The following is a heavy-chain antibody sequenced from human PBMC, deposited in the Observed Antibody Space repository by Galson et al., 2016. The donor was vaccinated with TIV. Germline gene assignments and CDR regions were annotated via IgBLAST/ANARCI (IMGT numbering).Heavy chain of an antibody. J-gene: IGHJ6*02. Sequence: SVKVSCKASGVTFSSYTITWVRQAPGQGLEWLGWISSHNGDTNYAHNLQGRVTMTTDTSTSTAYMDLRSLRSDDTAVYYCTRDRGSMTMILVVDYYFGMDVWGQGSTVIVSS. CDR3: TRDRGSMTMILVVDYYFGMDV. V-gene: IGHV1-18*01. CDR1: GVTFSSYT. D-gene: IGHD3-22*01. CDR2: ISSHNGDT.